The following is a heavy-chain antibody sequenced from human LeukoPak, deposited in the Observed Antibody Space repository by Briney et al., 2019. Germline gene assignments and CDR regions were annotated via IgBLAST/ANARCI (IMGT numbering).Heavy chain of an antibody. Sequence: GGSLRLSCAASGFTFSSYGMHWVRQAPGKGLEWVAVISYDGSNKYYADSVKGRFTISRDNSKNTLYLQMNSLRAEDTAVYYCATSGIAAAGTAGDAFDIWGQGTMVTVSS. D-gene: IGHD6-13*01. CDR3: ATSGIAAAGTAGDAFDI. J-gene: IGHJ3*02. CDR1: GFTFSSYG. V-gene: IGHV3-30*03. CDR2: ISYDGSNK.